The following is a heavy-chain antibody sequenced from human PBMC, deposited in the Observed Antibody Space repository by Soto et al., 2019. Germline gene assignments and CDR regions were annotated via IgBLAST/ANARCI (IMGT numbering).Heavy chain of an antibody. CDR3: ATMGTPATGLYYFDY. V-gene: IGHV4-30-4*01. J-gene: IGHJ4*02. D-gene: IGHD5-18*01. Sequence: QVQLKESGPGLVKPSQTLSLTCTVSGGSISSGNYYWSWIRQPPGKGLEWIGFISYSGSTYYSLSLKSRVTMSVDTSKNQFSLNLSFVTAADTAVYYCATMGTPATGLYYFDYWGQGTLVTVSS. CDR1: GGSISSGNYY. CDR2: ISYSGST.